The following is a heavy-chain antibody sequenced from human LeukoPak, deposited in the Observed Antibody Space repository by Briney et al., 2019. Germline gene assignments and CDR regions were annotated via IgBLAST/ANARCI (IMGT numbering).Heavy chain of an antibody. CDR3: ANIWFGELFFDP. V-gene: IGHV3-7*01. D-gene: IGHD3-10*01. J-gene: IGHJ5*02. CDR2: IKQDGSEK. Sequence: PGGSLRLSCAASGFTFSSYWMSWVRQAPGKGLEWVANIKQDGSEKYYVDSVKGRSTIPRDNAKNSLYLQMNSLRAEDTAVYYCANIWFGELFFDPWGQGTLVTVSS. CDR1: GFTFSSYW.